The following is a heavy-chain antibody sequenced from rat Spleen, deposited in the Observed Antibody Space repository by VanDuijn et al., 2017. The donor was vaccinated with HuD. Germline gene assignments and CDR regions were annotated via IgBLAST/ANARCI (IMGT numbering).Heavy chain of an antibody. CDR1: GFTFSDFA. D-gene: IGHD1-9*01. Sequence: EVQLVESGGGLVQPGRSLKLSCAASGFTFSDFAMAWVRQAPKKGLEWVATIIYDGSRTYYRDSLKGRFTISRDKTESTLYLQMDSLKSEDTATYYCARQYTYYGYYHVDYWGQGVMVTVSS. CDR3: ARQYTYYGYYHVDY. J-gene: IGHJ2*01. V-gene: IGHV5-17*01. CDR2: IIYDGSRT.